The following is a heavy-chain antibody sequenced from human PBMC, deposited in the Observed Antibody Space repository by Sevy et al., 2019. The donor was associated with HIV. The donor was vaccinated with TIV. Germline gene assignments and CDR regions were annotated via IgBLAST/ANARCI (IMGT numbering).Heavy chain of an antibody. Sequence: GGSLRLSCAASGFTFNNYAMSWVRQAPGKGLEGKGLEWVSTISGGGGGTYYADSVRGRLTMSRDNSKNELYLQVNSLRVEDTAGYYCAKHYIHDIADGWYFDLWGRGTLVTVSS. CDR3: AKHYIHDIADGWYFDL. CDR2: ISGGGGGT. J-gene: IGHJ2*01. D-gene: IGHD6-13*01. V-gene: IGHV3-23*01. CDR1: GFTFNNYA.